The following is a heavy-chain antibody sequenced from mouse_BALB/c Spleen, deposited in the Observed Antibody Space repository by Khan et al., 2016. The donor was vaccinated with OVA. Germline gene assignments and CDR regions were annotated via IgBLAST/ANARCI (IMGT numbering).Heavy chain of an antibody. J-gene: IGHJ3*01. CDR3: TRGSDQYRCAY. Sequence: QVQLQQSGTALVRPGVSVKISCKGSGYTFTDYTMHWVKQSHAKSLEWIGVISTFYGDVTYNQKFKGKATMTVDKSSSTAYMELARLTSEDSAINYCTRGSDQYRCAYWGQGTLGTVSA. CDR2: ISTFYGDV. V-gene: IGHV1S137*01. CDR1: GYTFTDYT. D-gene: IGHD1-1*01.